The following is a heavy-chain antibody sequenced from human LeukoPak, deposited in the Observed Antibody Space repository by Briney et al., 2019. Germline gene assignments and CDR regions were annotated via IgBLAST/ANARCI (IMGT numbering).Heavy chain of an antibody. CDR1: GYTFTGYY. CDR2: INPNSGGT. D-gene: IGHD2-15*01. Sequence: ASVKVSCKASGYTFTGYYMHWVRQAPGQGLEWMGQINPNSGGTNYAQKFQGRVTMTRDTSISTAYMELSRLRSDDTAVYYCARDYCSGGSCFLLFDYWGQGTLVTVSS. V-gene: IGHV1-2*06. J-gene: IGHJ4*02. CDR3: ARDYCSGGSCFLLFDY.